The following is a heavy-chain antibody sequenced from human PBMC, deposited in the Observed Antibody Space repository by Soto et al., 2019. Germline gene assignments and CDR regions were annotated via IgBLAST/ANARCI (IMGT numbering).Heavy chain of an antibody. CDR3: ARATSITYYDFWSGYLFGGQYFDY. J-gene: IGHJ4*01. Sequence: SETLSLTCAVYGGSFSGYYWSWIRQPPGKGLEWIGEINHSGSTNYNPSLKSRVTISVDTSKNQFSLKLSSVTAADKAVYYCARATSITYYDFWSGYLFGGQYFDYCGHGTLVTVSP. CDR1: GGSFSGYY. CDR2: INHSGST. V-gene: IGHV4-34*01. D-gene: IGHD3-3*01.